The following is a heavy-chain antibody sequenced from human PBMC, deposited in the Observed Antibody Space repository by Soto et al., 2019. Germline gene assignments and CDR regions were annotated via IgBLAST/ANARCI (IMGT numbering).Heavy chain of an antibody. CDR1: GGTLSNSA. CDR2: IIPVFGIV. V-gene: IGHV1-69*19. J-gene: IGHJ6*02. CDR3: ATGRIVVVGSRAYYGMDV. D-gene: IGHD3-22*01. Sequence: QLAQSGADVKKAGSSVKVSCEASGGTLSNSAFSWVRQAPGQGLEWMGGIIPVFGIVNYAQKFQDRVTITADESTSTAYMELRSLRSEDTAVYFCATGRIVVVGSRAYYGMDVWGQGTTVTV.